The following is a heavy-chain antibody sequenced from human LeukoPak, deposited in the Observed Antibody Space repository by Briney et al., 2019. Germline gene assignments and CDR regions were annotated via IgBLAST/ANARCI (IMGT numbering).Heavy chain of an antibody. V-gene: IGHV3-30*02. Sequence: GGSLRLSCAASGFTFSSYGMHWVRQAPGKGLEWVAFIRYDGSNKYYADSVKGRFTISRDNSKNTLYLQMNSLRAEDTAVYYCARDHYCSGGSCYSSHADYWGQGTLVTVSS. D-gene: IGHD2-15*01. CDR1: GFTFSSYG. J-gene: IGHJ4*02. CDR2: IRYDGSNK. CDR3: ARDHYCSGGSCYSSHADY.